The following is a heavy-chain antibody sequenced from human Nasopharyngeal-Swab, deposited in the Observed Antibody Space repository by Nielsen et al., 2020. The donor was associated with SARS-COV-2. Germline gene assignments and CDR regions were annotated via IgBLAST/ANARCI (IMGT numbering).Heavy chain of an antibody. Sequence: SQTLSLTCAVSGVSISSGGYSWSWIRQPPGKGLEWIGYIYHSGSTYYNPSLKSRVTISVDRSKNQFSLKLSSVTAADTAVYYCARDSSGSLDYWGQGTLVTVSS. J-gene: IGHJ4*02. V-gene: IGHV4-30-2*01. CDR2: IYHSGST. CDR3: ARDSSGSLDY. CDR1: GVSISSGGYS. D-gene: IGHD6-19*01.